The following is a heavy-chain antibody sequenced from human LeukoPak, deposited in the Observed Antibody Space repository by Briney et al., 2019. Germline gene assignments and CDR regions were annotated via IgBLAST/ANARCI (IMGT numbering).Heavy chain of an antibody. J-gene: IGHJ4*02. CDR1: GGSISSGGYY. D-gene: IGHD5-18*01. CDR2: IYYSGST. CDR3: ARGHSWIQLWSHALRV. V-gene: IGHV4-31*03. Sequence: QPSETLSLTCTVSGGSISSGGYYWSWLRQHPGKGLEWIGYIYYSGSTYYNPSLKSRVTISVDTSKNQFSLKLSSVTAADTAVYYCARGHSWIQLWSHALRVWGQGTLVTVSS.